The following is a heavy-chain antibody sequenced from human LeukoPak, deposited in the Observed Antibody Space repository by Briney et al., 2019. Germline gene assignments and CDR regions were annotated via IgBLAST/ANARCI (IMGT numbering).Heavy chain of an antibody. CDR1: AVSISSYY. Sequence: SETLSLTCTVSAVSISSYYWSWIRQPPGKGPEWIGFVFHSGSTSYNPSLMSRVAISIDTSKNRFSLKLNSVTAADTAVYYCARVPMDSAGRSRRPFDYWGQGTLVTVSS. V-gene: IGHV4-59*01. CDR2: VFHSGST. D-gene: IGHD6-19*01. J-gene: IGHJ4*02. CDR3: ARVPMDSAGRSRRPFDY.